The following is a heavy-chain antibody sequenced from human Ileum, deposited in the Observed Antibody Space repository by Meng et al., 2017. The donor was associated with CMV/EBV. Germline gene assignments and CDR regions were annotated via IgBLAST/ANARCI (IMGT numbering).Heavy chain of an antibody. CDR1: GYIFTVKF. V-gene: IGHV1-2*02. CDR2: INPNTGAT. D-gene: IGHD6-13*01. CDR3: ARDGTAAADERGFGY. Sequence: QVQLVQSGAEVKKPGXAVKVSCAISGYIFTVKFIHWVRQTPGQGLEAMGWINPNTGATNYAPKFKGRVTMTRDTSISTVYMELSSLTSHDTVVYYCARDGTAAADERGFGYWGQGTLVTVSS. J-gene: IGHJ4*02.